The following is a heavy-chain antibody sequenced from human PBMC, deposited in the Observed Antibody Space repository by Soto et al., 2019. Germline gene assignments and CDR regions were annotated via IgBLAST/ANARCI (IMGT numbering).Heavy chain of an antibody. V-gene: IGHV1-2*04. CDR2: INPNSGGT. D-gene: IGHD6-13*01. CDR3: ARPPPLFSRSNLASAGNNWFDP. J-gene: IGHJ5*02. Sequence: ASVKVSCKASGYTFTCYYMHWVRQAPGQGLEWMGWINPNSGGTNYAQKFQGWVTMTRDTSISTAYMELSRLRSDDTAVYYCARPPPLFSRSNLASAGNNWFDPWGQGTLVTVSS. CDR1: GYTFTCYY.